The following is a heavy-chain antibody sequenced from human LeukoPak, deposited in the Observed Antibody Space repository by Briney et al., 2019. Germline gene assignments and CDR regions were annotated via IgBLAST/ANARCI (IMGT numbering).Heavy chain of an antibody. J-gene: IGHJ6*02. CDR1: GGSISSSSYY. CDR3: ARHPRVPAAERRRGMDV. D-gene: IGHD2-2*01. V-gene: IGHV4-39*01. Sequence: SETLSLTCTVSGGSISSSSYYWGWIRQPPGKGLEWIGSIYYSGSTYYNPSLKSRVTISVDTSKNQFSLKLSSVTAADTAVYYCARHPRVPAAERRRGMDVWGQGTTVTASS. CDR2: IYYSGST.